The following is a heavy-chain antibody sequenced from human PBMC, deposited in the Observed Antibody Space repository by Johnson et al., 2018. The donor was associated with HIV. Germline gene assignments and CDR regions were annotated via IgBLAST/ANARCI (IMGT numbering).Heavy chain of an antibody. J-gene: IGHJ3*02. V-gene: IGHV3-30*19. Sequence: QVQLVESGGGVVQPGGSLRLSCAVSGFTFTSYGMHWVRQAPGKGLEWVAVISYDGSNKYYADSVKGRFTISRDNSKNTLYLQMNSLRAEDTAVYYCARVYSSSSAHAFDIWGQATMVTVSS. D-gene: IGHD6-6*01. CDR3: ARVYSSSSAHAFDI. CDR1: GFTFTSYG. CDR2: ISYDGSNK.